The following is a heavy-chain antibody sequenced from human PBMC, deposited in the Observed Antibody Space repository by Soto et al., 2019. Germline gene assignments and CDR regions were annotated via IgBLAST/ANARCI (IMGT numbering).Heavy chain of an antibody. CDR3: ARSQRPWYTSSSSGFDDAFDI. D-gene: IGHD6-6*01. Sequence: QVQLGQSGPEVKNPGASVKVSCKASGYTFTSNAINWVRQAPGQGLECMGWIRPNNDNSNYGQKFQGRVTMTTDTSTSTAYMELRSLTSDDTAVYYCARSQRPWYTSSSSGFDDAFDIWGQGTTVTVSS. CDR2: IRPNNDNS. V-gene: IGHV1-18*04. J-gene: IGHJ3*02. CDR1: GYTFTSNA.